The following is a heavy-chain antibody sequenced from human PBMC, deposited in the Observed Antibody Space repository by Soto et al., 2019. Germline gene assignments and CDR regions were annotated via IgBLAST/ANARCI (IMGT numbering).Heavy chain of an antibody. CDR3: ARSDSSGYYNYYYYGMDV. J-gene: IGHJ6*04. D-gene: IGHD3-22*01. CDR1: GFTFSSYS. Sequence: EVQLVESGGGLVKPGGSLRLSCAASGFTFSSYSMNWVRQAPGKGLEWVSSISSSSSYIYYADSVKGRFTISRDNAKNSLYLQMNSLRAEDTAVYYCARSDSSGYYNYYYYGMDVWGKGTTVTVSS. V-gene: IGHV3-21*01. CDR2: ISSSSSYI.